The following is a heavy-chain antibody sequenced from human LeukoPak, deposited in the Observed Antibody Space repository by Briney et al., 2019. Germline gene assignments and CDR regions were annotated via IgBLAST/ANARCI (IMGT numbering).Heavy chain of an antibody. D-gene: IGHD5-18*01. J-gene: IGHJ3*02. Sequence: SETLSLTFAVSGGSISSSNWWSWVRQPPGKGLEWIGEIYHSGSTNYNPSLKSRVTISVDKSKNQFSLKLSSVTAADTAVYYCARAVERGYSYPAYAFDIWGQGTMVTVSS. V-gene: IGHV4-4*02. CDR3: ARAVERGYSYPAYAFDI. CDR2: IYHSGST. CDR1: GGSISSSNW.